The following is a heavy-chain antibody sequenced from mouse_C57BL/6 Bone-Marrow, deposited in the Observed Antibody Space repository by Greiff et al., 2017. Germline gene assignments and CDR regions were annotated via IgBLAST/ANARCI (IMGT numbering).Heavy chain of an antibody. V-gene: IGHV1-80*01. CDR1: GYAFSSYW. Sequence: VKVVESGAELVKPGASVKISCKASGYAFSSYWMNWVKQRPGKGLEWIGQIYPGDGDTNYNGKFKGKATLTADKSSSTAYMQLSSLTSEDSAVYFCARPAYYSNYGYFDYWGQGTTLTVSS. J-gene: IGHJ2*01. CDR3: ARPAYYSNYGYFDY. D-gene: IGHD2-5*01. CDR2: IYPGDGDT.